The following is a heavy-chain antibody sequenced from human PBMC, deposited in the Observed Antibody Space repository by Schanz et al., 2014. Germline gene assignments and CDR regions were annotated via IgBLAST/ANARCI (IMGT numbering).Heavy chain of an antibody. J-gene: IGHJ4*02. Sequence: EVQLGESGGGLVQPGGSLRLSCAASGFTVSNNYMSWVRQPPGKGLEWVSAISDSGDLTYYADSVKGRFTISRDNAKYTLYLQMNSLRTEDTAVYYCAKAPYADYGYFHYWGQGTLVPVSS. CDR2: ISDSGDLT. CDR3: AKAPYADYGYFHY. V-gene: IGHV3-23*04. D-gene: IGHD4-17*01. CDR1: GFTVSNNY.